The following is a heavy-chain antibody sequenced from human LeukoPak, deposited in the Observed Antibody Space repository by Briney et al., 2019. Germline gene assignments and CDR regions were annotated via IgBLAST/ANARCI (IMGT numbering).Heavy chain of an antibody. CDR2: ISGSGGST. J-gene: IGHJ4*02. D-gene: IGHD3-10*01. CDR1: GFTFSSYA. Sequence: GGSLRLYCAASGFTFSSYAMSWVRQAPGKGLEWVSAISGSGGSTYYADSVKGRFTISRDNSKNTLYLQMNSLRAEDTAVYYCAKDYYGSGSYFDYWGQGTLVTVSS. V-gene: IGHV3-23*01. CDR3: AKDYYGSGSYFDY.